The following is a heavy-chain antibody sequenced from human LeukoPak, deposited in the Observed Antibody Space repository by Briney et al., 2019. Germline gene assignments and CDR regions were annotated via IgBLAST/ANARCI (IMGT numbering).Heavy chain of an antibody. J-gene: IGHJ4*02. CDR3: ARGDFDY. Sequence: SETLSLTCAVYGGSFSGYYWSWIRQPPGKGLEWIGEINHSGSTNYNPSLKSRVTISVDTSKNQFSLKLSSVTAADTAVYYCARGDFDYWGQGTLVTVSS. CDR1: GGSFSGYY. V-gene: IGHV4-34*01. CDR2: INHSGST.